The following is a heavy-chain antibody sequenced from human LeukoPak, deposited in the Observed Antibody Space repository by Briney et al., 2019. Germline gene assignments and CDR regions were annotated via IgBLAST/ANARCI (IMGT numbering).Heavy chain of an antibody. CDR3: ARGDDSGYDSDFDY. Sequence: SVKVSCKASGGTFSSYAISWVRQAPGQGLEWMGGIIPIFGTANYAQKFQGRVTITADKSTSTAYMEVSSLRSEDTAVYYCARGDDSGYDSDFDYWGQGTLVTVSS. J-gene: IGHJ4*02. D-gene: IGHD5-12*01. CDR1: GGTFSSYA. V-gene: IGHV1-69*06. CDR2: IIPIFGTA.